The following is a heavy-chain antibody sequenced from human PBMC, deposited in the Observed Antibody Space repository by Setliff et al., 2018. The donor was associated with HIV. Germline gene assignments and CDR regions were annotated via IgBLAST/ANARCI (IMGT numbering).Heavy chain of an antibody. Sequence: GASLKISCAVSGFTFISYGMDWVRQAPGKGLAWVAFIRYDGSYRYYVDSVKGRFTISRDNSKNTMFLQMNSLRVEDTAIYYCAKMHTAMDPDTFDIWGRGTMVTVSS. CDR3: AKMHTAMDPDTFDI. V-gene: IGHV3-30*02. CDR1: GFTFISYG. J-gene: IGHJ3*02. D-gene: IGHD5-18*01. CDR2: IRYDGSYR.